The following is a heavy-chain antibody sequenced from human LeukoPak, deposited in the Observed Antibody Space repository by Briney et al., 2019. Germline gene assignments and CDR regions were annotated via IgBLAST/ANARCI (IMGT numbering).Heavy chain of an antibody. CDR1: GYTFTSYD. CDR2: INPNRGNT. CDR3: ARGQVTMNGMDV. J-gene: IGHJ6*02. Sequence: GASVKVSCKASGYTFTSYDINWVRQATGQGLEWMGWINPNRGNTCYAQKIQGKVTMTRNTSISTAYMELTSLRSERTAVYYCARGQVTMNGMDVWGQGTTVTVSS. V-gene: IGHV1-8*01. D-gene: IGHD3-22*01.